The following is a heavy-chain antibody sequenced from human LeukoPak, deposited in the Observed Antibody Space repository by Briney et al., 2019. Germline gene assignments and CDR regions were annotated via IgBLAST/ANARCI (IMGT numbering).Heavy chain of an antibody. Sequence: ASVKVSCKASGYTFTSYYMHWVRQAPGQGLEWMGIINPSGGSTSYAQKFQGRVTMTRDTSTSTAYMELSSLRSEDTAVYYCARDQRDYYDSSGYYGTTGLDYWGQGTLVTVSS. CDR1: GYTFTSYY. CDR2: INPSGGST. V-gene: IGHV1-46*01. J-gene: IGHJ4*02. CDR3: ARDQRDYYDSSGYYGTTGLDY. D-gene: IGHD3-22*01.